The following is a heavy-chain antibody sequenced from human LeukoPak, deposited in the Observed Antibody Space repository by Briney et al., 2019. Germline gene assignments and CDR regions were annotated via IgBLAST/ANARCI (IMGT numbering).Heavy chain of an antibody. CDR2: ISSSGSTI. D-gene: IGHD2-15*01. Sequence: GGSLRLSCAASGFTFSSYAMSWVRQAPGKGLEWVSYISSSGSTIYYADSVKGRFTISRDNAKNSLYLQMNSLRAEDTAVYYCARDSVVALYAFDIWGQGTMVTVSS. CDR1: GFTFSSYA. J-gene: IGHJ3*02. V-gene: IGHV3-48*04. CDR3: ARDSVVALYAFDI.